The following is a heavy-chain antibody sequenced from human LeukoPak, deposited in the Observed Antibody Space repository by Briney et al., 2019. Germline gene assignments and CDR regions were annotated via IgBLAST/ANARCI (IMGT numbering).Heavy chain of an antibody. J-gene: IGHJ4*02. CDR1: GGSFSGYY. CDR2: INHSGST. V-gene: IGHV4-34*01. Sequence: SETLSLTCAVYGGSFSGYYWSSIRQPPGEGLEWIGEINHSGSTNYNPSLKSRVTISVDTSKNQFSLKLSSVTAADTAVYYCASFGVASRWGQGTLVTVST. CDR3: ASFGVASR. D-gene: IGHD3-3*01.